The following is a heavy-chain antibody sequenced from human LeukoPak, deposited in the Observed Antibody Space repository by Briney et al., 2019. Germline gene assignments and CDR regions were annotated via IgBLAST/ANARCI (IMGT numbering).Heavy chain of an antibody. CDR2: INHSGST. CDR1: GGSFSGYY. CDR3: ARLYSNYGWFDP. V-gene: IGHV4-34*01. J-gene: IGHJ5*02. D-gene: IGHD4-4*01. Sequence: SETLSLTCAVYGGSFSGYYWSWLRQPPGKGLEWIGEINHSGSTNYNPSLKSRVTISVDTSKNQFSLKLSSVTAADTAVYYCARLYSNYGWFDPWGQGTLVTVSS.